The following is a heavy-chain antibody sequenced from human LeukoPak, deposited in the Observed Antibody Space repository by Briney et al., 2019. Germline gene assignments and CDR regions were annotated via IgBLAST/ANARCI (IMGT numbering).Heavy chain of an antibody. J-gene: IGHJ4*02. CDR1: GGSISSSSYY. D-gene: IGHD3-10*01. V-gene: IGHV4-39*01. CDR2: IYYSGST. CDR3: ARLLWFGELLLDY. Sequence: SETLSLTCTVSGGSISSSSYYWGWFRQPPGTGLKWFGSIYYSGSTYYNPSLKSRVTISVDTSKNQFSLKLSSVTAADTAVYYCARLLWFGELLLDYWGQGTLVTVSS.